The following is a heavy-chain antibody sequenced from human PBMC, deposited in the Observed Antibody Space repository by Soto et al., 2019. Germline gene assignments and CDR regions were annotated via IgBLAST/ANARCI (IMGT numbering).Heavy chain of an antibody. CDR3: AKDFWRHDFWSGSPRGVGWYFDS. CDR2: ITGSGETT. Sequence: GGSLRLSCTASGFSFNNYATSWVRQAPGRGLEWVSSITGSGETTYYADSVKGRFTISKVSSKNMIHLEMSSLRVEDTARYYCAKDFWRHDFWSGSPRGVGWYFDSWGPGTLVTVSS. D-gene: IGHD3-3*01. CDR1: GFSFNNYA. V-gene: IGHV3-23*01. J-gene: IGHJ4*02.